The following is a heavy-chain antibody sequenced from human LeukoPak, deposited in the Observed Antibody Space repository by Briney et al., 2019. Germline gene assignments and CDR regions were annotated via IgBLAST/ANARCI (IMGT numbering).Heavy chain of an antibody. Sequence: GGSLRLSCTDSGFTFSTHWMAWLRLPPGKGLEWVANIKHDANEKYYLDSVRGRFTIFRDNARNSLYLQMNSLRVEDTAVYYCARDVGGGFFDYWGQGTLVTVSS. V-gene: IGHV3-7*01. J-gene: IGHJ4*02. D-gene: IGHD3-16*01. CDR1: GFTFSTHW. CDR3: ARDVGGGFFDY. CDR2: IKHDANEK.